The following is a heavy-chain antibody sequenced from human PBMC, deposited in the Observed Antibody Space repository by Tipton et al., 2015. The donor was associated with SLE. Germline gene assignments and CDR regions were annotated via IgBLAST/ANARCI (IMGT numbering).Heavy chain of an antibody. J-gene: IGHJ6*03. Sequence: TLSLTCTVSDGSIRSTNYYWGWIRQPPGKGLEWIGEINHSGSTNYNPSLKSRVTISVDTSKNQFPLKLSSVTAADTAVYYCAKGLGAYSSGWRYYYYYMNVWGKGTTVTVSS. CDR1: DGSIRSTNYY. D-gene: IGHD6-19*01. V-gene: IGHV4-39*06. CDR2: INHSGST. CDR3: AKGLGAYSSGWRYYYYYMNV.